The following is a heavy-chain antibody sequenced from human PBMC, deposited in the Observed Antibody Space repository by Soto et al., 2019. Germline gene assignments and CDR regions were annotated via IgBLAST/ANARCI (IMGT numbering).Heavy chain of an antibody. V-gene: IGHV1-69*01. D-gene: IGHD5-12*01. CDR3: ASTGGYDYFGWATVRPYGMDV. CDR2: IIPIFGTA. CDR1: GGTFSSYA. Sequence: QVPLVQSGAEVKKPGSSVKVSCKASGGTFSSYAISWVRQAPGQGLEWMGGIIPIFGTANYAQKFQGRVTITADESTSTAYMELSSLRSEDTAVYYCASTGGYDYFGWATVRPYGMDVWGQGTTVTVSS. J-gene: IGHJ6*02.